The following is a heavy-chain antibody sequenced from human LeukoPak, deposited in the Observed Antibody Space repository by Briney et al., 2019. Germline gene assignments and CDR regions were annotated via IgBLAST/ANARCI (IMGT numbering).Heavy chain of an antibody. CDR1: GYTFTRYY. CDR3: ARVGDGVNDGFDG. V-gene: IGHV1-2*06. CDR2: INPNTGGT. D-gene: IGHD5-24*01. J-gene: IGHJ3*01. Sequence: ASVTVSCKASGYTFTRYYKNWVRQAPGQGLEWMGRINPNTGGTNYAQNFQGSVTVNKDTSITTVYMELSRLGVDDTAVYNCARVGDGVNDGFDGRGQGTMVTVSS.